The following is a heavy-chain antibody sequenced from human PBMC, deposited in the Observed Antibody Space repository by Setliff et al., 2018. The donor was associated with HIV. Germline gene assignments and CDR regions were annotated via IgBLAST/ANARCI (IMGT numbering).Heavy chain of an antibody. CDR2: ISYDGSNK. CDR3: AKDLAANIYDFSALYYVPYPVGS. Sequence: PGGSLRLSCAASGFTFSSYAMHWVRQAPGKGLEWVAVISYDGSNKYYADSVKGRFTISRDNSKNTLYLQMNSLRAEDTAVYYCAKDLAANIYDFSALYYVPYPVGSWGQGTLVTVSS. CDR1: GFTFSSYA. D-gene: IGHD3-22*01. V-gene: IGHV3-30*01. J-gene: IGHJ5*02.